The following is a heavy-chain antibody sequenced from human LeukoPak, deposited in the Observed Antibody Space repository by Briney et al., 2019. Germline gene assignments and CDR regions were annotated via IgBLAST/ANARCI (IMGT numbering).Heavy chain of an antibody. V-gene: IGHV3-74*01. D-gene: IGHD3-3*01. CDR2: INSDWSST. CDR3: ARGGSYDFWSGYFTGYYMDV. CDR1: GFTFRSYW. J-gene: IGHJ6*03. Sequence: TGGSLRLSCAPSGFTFRSYWMHWVRQAPRKGLLWVSRINSDWSSTSYADSVKGRFTISRDNAKNTLYLQMNSLRAEDTAVYYCARGGSYDFWSGYFTGYYMDVWGKGTTVTVSS.